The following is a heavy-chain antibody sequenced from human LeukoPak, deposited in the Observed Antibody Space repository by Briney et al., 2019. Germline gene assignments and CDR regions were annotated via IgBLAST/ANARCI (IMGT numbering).Heavy chain of an antibody. V-gene: IGHV4-59*01. Sequence: SETLSLTCTVSGGSISRYYWTWIRQSPGKRLEWIGYIYYSGSTNYNPSLTSRVTISMDTSKNQFSLHLRSVTAADTAVYFCARYLRVTAAGVDPWGQGALVTVSS. CDR3: ARYLRVTAAGVDP. D-gene: IGHD6-13*01. J-gene: IGHJ5*02. CDR1: GGSISRYY. CDR2: IYYSGST.